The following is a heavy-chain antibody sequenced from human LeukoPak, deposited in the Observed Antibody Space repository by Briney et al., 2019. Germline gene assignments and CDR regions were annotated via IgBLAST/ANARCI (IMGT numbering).Heavy chain of an antibody. D-gene: IGHD2-15*01. Sequence: GGSLRLSCAASGFTFSSYWMNWVRQAPGKGLEWVAFIRYDGSNKYYADSVKGRFTISRDNSKNTLYLQMNSLRAEDTAVYYCARARRDCSGGTCFSYYFDNWGQGTLVTVSP. CDR2: IRYDGSNK. CDR1: GFTFSSYW. V-gene: IGHV3-30*02. J-gene: IGHJ4*02. CDR3: ARARRDCSGGTCFSYYFDN.